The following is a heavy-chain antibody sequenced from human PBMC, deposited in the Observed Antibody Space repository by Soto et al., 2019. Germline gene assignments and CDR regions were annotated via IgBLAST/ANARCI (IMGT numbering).Heavy chain of an antibody. CDR1: GYTFTSYG. J-gene: IGHJ3*01. D-gene: IGHD6-13*01. V-gene: IGHV1-18*01. Sequence: ASVKVSCKASGYTFTSYGISWVRQAPGQGLEWMGWISAYNGNTNYAQKLQGRLTMTTDASTSTAYMELGSLRSDDTAMYYCARGRGVVIPAGTPDAFDVWGQGTMVTVS. CDR3: ARGRGVVIPAGTPDAFDV. CDR2: ISAYNGNT.